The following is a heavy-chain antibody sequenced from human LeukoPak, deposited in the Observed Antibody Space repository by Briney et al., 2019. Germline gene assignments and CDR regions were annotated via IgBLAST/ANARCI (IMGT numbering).Heavy chain of an antibody. D-gene: IGHD7-27*01. CDR2: IIPIFGTA. J-gene: IGHJ4*02. CDR1: GGTFSSYA. V-gene: IGHV1-69*13. Sequence: PWASVTVSCKASGGTFSSYAISWVRQASGQGREWMGGIIPIFGTANYAQKFQGRVTITADESTSTAYMELSSLRSEDTAVYYCARDMYPQNWGSHYFDYWGQGTLVTVSS. CDR3: ARDMYPQNWGSHYFDY.